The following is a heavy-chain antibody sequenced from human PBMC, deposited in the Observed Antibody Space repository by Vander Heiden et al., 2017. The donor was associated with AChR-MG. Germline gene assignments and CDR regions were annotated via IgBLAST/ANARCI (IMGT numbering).Heavy chain of an antibody. Sequence: QVQLQQWGAGLLTPSETLSLTCAVHGGYFSGEYWSWIRQPPGKGLEWIGEIKHSGSTNYNPSLKSRVTISVDTSKNQFSLKLSSVTAADTAVYYCARVYPYYFDYWGQGTLVTVSS. D-gene: IGHD3-16*02. CDR1: GGYFSGEY. CDR3: ARVYPYYFDY. V-gene: IGHV4-34*01. J-gene: IGHJ4*02. CDR2: IKHSGST.